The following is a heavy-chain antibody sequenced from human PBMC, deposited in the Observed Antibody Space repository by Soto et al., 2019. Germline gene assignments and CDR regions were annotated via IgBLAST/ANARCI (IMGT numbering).Heavy chain of an antibody. D-gene: IGHD5-18*01. CDR1: GGSINIGGFY. CDR2: IYHSGST. V-gene: IGHV4-31*03. Sequence: QVQLQESGPGLVKPSQTLSLTCTVSGGSINIGGFYWSWVRQHPGKGLEWIGYIYHSGSTYYNPSLSSRVTRSEDTSKHQCSPKLSSVTAADTAVYYCASRGFSYGGGYFDLWGRGTLVTVSS. CDR3: ASRGFSYGGGYFDL. J-gene: IGHJ2*01.